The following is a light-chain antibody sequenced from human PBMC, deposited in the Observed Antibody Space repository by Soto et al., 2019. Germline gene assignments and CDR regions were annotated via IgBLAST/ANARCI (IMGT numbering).Light chain of an antibody. V-gene: IGLV2-14*01. CDR2: EVN. J-gene: IGLJ2*01. Sequence: QSALTQPASVSGSPGQSITISCTGTSSDVGGYNYVSWYQQHPGKAPKLIIYEVNHRPSGVSNRFSGSKSGNTASLTISGLQADDEAHYYCSSYTSISTLIFGGGTKLTVL. CDR1: SSDVGGYNY. CDR3: SSYTSISTLI.